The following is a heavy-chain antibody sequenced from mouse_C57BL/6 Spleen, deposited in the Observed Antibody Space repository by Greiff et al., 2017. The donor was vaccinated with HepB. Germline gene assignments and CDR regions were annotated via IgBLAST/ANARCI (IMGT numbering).Heavy chain of an antibody. CDR3: ARSSFGSSYADY. D-gene: IGHD1-1*01. V-gene: IGHV1-50*01. CDR1: GYNFTSYW. Sequence: QVQLQQPGAELVKPGASVKLSCKASGYNFTSYWMQWVKQRPGQGLEWIGEIDPSDSYTNYNQKFKGKATLTVDTSSSTAYMQLSSLTSEDSAVYYCARSSFGSSYADYWGQGTTLTVSS. J-gene: IGHJ2*01. CDR2: IDPSDSYT.